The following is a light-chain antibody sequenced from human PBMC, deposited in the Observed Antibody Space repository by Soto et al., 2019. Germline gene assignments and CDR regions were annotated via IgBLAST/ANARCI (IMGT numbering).Light chain of an antibody. CDR3: QQYGSSPFT. Sequence: EIVLTQSPGTLSLSPGERATLSCRASQSVSSNYLTWYQQKPGQAPRLLIYGASSRATGIPDRFSGSGSGTDFTLTISRLEPADFAVYYCQQYGSSPFTFGPGTKVDIK. V-gene: IGKV3-20*01. J-gene: IGKJ3*01. CDR1: QSVSSNY. CDR2: GAS.